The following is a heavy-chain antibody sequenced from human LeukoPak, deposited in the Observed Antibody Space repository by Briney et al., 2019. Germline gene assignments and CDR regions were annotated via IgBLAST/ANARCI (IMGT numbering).Heavy chain of an antibody. CDR3: ARDYNYTTRDCIFNH. Sequence: GGSLRLSCSGSGYTFSNYWMSWVRKAPEKGLEWVANIRQDGNEKHYADSVKGRFTISRDNAKNSLYLQMSSLRAEDSAIYYCARDYNYTTRDCIFNHWGQGTLVTVSS. J-gene: IGHJ4*02. CDR2: IRQDGNEK. D-gene: IGHD5-24*01. V-gene: IGHV3-7*01. CDR1: GYTFSNYW.